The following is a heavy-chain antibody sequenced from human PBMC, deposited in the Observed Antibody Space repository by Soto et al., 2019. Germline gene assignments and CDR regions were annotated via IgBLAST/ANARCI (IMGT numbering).Heavy chain of an antibody. V-gene: IGHV4-61*08. D-gene: IGHD3-22*01. CDR3: ARESFDSSGYYVDY. CDR1: GGSISSGGYY. J-gene: IGHJ4*02. CDR2: IYYSGST. Sequence: SETLSLTCTVSGGSISSGGYYWSWIRQHPEKGLEWIGYIYYSGSTNYNPSLKSRVTISVDTSKNQFSLKLSSVTAADTAVYYCARESFDSSGYYVDYWGQGTLVTVSS.